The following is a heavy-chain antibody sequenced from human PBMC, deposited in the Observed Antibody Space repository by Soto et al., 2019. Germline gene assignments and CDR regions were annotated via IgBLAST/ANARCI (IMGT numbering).Heavy chain of an antibody. D-gene: IGHD2-15*01. J-gene: IGHJ4*02. CDR1: GFTFTNYG. Sequence: ASVKVSCKASGFTFTNYGISWVRQAPGQGFEWMGWITGSTGDTNYAQKFQDRLAMTTDTSADTAYMELRSLRGDDTAVYYCARDKVGTAADFWGQGTLVTVSS. CDR3: ARDKVGTAADF. CDR2: ITGSTGDT. V-gene: IGHV1-18*01.